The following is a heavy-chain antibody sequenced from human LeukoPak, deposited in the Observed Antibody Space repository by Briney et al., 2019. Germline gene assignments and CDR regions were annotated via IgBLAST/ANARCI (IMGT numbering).Heavy chain of an antibody. D-gene: IGHD1-26*01. V-gene: IGHV3-21*01. CDR2: ISSSSSYI. J-gene: IGHJ4*02. CDR1: GFTFSSYS. Sequence: PGGSLRLSCAASGFTFSSYSMNWVRQAPGKGLEWVLSISSSSSYIYYADSVKGRFTISRDNAKNSLYLQMNSLRAEDTAVYYCARDPIVGASSFDYWGQGTLVTVSS. CDR3: ARDPIVGASSFDY.